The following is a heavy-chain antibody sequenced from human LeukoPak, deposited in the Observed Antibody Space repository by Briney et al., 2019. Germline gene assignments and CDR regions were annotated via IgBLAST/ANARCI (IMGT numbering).Heavy chain of an antibody. V-gene: IGHV3-49*04. D-gene: IGHD2-15*01. J-gene: IGHJ4*02. CDR1: GFTFGDYA. CDR3: TRVSLVAASVFFDY. CDR2: IRSKAYGGTT. Sequence: GGSLRLXCTASGFTFGDYAMSWVRLAPGKGLEWVSFIRSKAYGGTTEYAASVKGRFTISRDDSKSIAYLQMNSLKTEDTAVYYCTRVSLVAASVFFDYWGQGTLVTVSS.